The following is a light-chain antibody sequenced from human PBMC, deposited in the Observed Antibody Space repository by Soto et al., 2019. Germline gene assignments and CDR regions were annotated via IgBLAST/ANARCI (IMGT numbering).Light chain of an antibody. CDR3: HVWDSSSEHV. Sequence: SYVLTQPPSVSVAPGQTARITCGGNNIGSKSVHWYQQKPGQAPVLVVDDDSDRPSGIPDRFSGSNSGNTATLTISRVEAGDEADYFCHVWDSSSEHVFGTGTKLTVL. V-gene: IGLV3-21*02. J-gene: IGLJ1*01. CDR1: NIGSKS. CDR2: DDS.